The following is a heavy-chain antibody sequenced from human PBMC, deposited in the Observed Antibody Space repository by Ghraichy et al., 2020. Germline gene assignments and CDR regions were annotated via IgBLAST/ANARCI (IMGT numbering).Heavy chain of an antibody. V-gene: IGHV4-38-2*01. CDR2: IYHSGST. CDR1: GYSISSGYY. CDR3: ARAPPRWPIVDP. D-gene: IGHD2-15*01. Sequence: SETLSLTCAVSGYSISSGYYWGWIRQPPGKGLEWIGSIYHSGSTYYNPSLKSRVTISVDTSKNQFSLKLSSVTAADTAVYYCARAPPRWPIVDPWGQGTLVTVSS. J-gene: IGHJ5*02.